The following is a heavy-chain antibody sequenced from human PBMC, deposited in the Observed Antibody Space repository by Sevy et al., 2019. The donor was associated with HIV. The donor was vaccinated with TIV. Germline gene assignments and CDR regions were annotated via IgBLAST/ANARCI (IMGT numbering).Heavy chain of an antibody. CDR1: GFTFSSYE. J-gene: IGHJ4*02. V-gene: IGHV3-48*03. D-gene: IGHD6-19*01. CDR2: ISSSGSTI. CDR3: ARDVLVAGTPPTFDY. Sequence: GGSLRLSCAASGFTFSSYEMNWVRQAPGKGLEWVSYISSSGSTIYYADSVKGRFTISRDNAKNSLYLQMNSLRAEDTAVYYCARDVLVAGTPPTFDYWGQGTLVTVSS.